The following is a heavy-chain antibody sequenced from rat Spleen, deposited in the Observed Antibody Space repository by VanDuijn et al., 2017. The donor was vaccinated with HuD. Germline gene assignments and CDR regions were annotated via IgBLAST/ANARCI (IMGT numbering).Heavy chain of an antibody. CDR3: ARDDYSGFAY. Sequence: QVQLKESGPGLVQSSQTLSLTCTVSGFSLISNTVHWVRQPPGKGLEWMGGIWAGGTTAYNSLLKSRLSISRDISKSQVFLKMNSLQTEDTATYYCARDDYSGFAYWGQGTLVTVSS. CDR1: GFSLISNT. D-gene: IGHD1-1*01. J-gene: IGHJ3*01. CDR2: IWAGGTT. V-gene: IGHV2-1*01.